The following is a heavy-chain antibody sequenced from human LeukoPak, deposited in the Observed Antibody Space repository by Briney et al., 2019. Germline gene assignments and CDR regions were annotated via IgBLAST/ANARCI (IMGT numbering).Heavy chain of an antibody. J-gene: IGHJ4*02. Sequence: SVKVSCKASGYTFTGYYMHWVRQAPGQGLEWMGWINPNSGGTNYAQKFQGRVTMTRDTSISTAYMELSRLRSDDTAVYYCARDPAGIAAAGVDYWGQGTLVTVSS. CDR3: ARDPAGIAAAGVDY. CDR2: INPNSGGT. CDR1: GYTFTGYY. V-gene: IGHV1-2*02. D-gene: IGHD6-13*01.